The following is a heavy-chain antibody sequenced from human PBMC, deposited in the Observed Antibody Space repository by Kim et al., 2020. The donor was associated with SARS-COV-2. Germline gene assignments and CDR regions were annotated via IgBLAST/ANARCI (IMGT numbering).Heavy chain of an antibody. D-gene: IGHD3-10*01. CDR3: AHRSWRGATPRGLDP. Sequence: SGPTLVNPTQTLTLTCTFSGFSLSTIGVGVGWIRQPPGKALEWLALIYWDDDKWYSPSLQSRLTITKDTSKNQVVLTMINMDPVDTATYYCAHRSWRGATPRGLDPWGQGILVTVSS. V-gene: IGHV2-5*02. CDR2: IYWDDDK. J-gene: IGHJ5*02. CDR1: GFSLSTIGVG.